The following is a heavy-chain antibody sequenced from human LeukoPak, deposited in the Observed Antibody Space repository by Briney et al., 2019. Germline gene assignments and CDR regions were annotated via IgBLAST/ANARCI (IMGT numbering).Heavy chain of an antibody. CDR3: ARHITMVRGVIGSYYYYGVDV. Sequence: SVNVSCKASGGTFSSYAISWVRQAPGQGLEWMGGIIPIFGTANYAQKFQGRVTITADKSTSTAYMELSSLRSEDTAVYYCARHITMVRGVIGSYYYYGVDVWGKGTTVTVSS. V-gene: IGHV1-69*06. CDR2: IIPIFGTA. CDR1: GGTFSSYA. J-gene: IGHJ6*04. D-gene: IGHD3-10*01.